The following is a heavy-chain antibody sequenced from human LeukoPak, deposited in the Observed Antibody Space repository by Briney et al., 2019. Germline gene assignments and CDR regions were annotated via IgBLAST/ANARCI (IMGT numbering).Heavy chain of an antibody. CDR1: GFTFGDYA. D-gene: IGHD1-1*01. J-gene: IGHJ4*02. Sequence: GGSLRLSCTASGFTFGDYAMSWIRQAPGKGLEWVGFIRSKAYGETADYAASVKGRFTISRDDSKAIAYLQMNSLKTEDTAVYHCTRDRGAYNLYDYWGQGTLITVSS. CDR3: TRDRGAYNLYDY. V-gene: IGHV3-49*03. CDR2: IRSKAYGETA.